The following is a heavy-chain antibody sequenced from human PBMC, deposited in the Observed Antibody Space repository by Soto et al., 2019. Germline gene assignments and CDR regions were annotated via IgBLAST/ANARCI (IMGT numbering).Heavy chain of an antibody. V-gene: IGHV1-69*02. CDR2: IIPILGIA. J-gene: IGHJ4*02. CDR3: ARSRGVTGPSRSDY. CDR1: GGTFSSYT. D-gene: IGHD1-20*01. Sequence: GASVKVSCKASGGTFSSYTISWVRQAPGQGLEWMGRIIPILGIANYAQKFQGRVTITADKSTSTAYMELSSLRSEDTAVYYCARSRGVTGPSRSDYWGQGTLVTVSS.